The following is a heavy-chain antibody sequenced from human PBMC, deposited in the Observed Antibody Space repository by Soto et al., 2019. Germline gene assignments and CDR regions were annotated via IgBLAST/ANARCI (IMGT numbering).Heavy chain of an antibody. CDR3: AKSGSSGWYGWFDP. D-gene: IGHD6-19*01. CDR1: GFSLRTSGVG. V-gene: IGHV2-5*01. Sequence: QITLEESGPTLVKPTQTLTLTCIFSGFSLRTSGVGVGWIRQPPGKALEWLGFIYWNDDKRYSPSLKSRLTITKDTSKNQVVLTMTNMDPVDTATYYCAKSGSSGWYGWFDPWGQGTLVTVSS. CDR2: IYWNDDK. J-gene: IGHJ5*02.